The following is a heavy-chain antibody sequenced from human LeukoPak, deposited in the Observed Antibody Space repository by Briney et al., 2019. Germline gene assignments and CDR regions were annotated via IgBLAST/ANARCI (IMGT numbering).Heavy chain of an antibody. J-gene: IGHJ4*02. CDR2: ISSSTTYI. CDR3: ASLYCDGYCNNGFDS. Sequence: GSLRLSCAASGFRFSRYSMSWVRQAPGKGLELVSLISSSTTYIYYADSVKGRFTISRDNAKNSLYLQMNSLRAEDSAVYYCASLYCDGYCNNGFDSWGQGTLVTVSS. D-gene: IGHD2-21*01. V-gene: IGHV3-21*01. CDR1: GFRFSRYS.